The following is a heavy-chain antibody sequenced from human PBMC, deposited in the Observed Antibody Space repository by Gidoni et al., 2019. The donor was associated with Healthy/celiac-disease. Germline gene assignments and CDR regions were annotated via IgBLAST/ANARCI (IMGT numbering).Heavy chain of an antibody. CDR2: ISGSGGST. J-gene: IGHJ6*03. V-gene: IGHV3-23*01. CDR1: GCPLSSYA. CDR3: AKDASDYYYYYYMDV. Sequence: EVQRLESGGGWVQPGGSVRLPWAATGCPLSSYAMSWVHQAPGKGLEWVSAISGSGGSTYYADSVKCRFTISRDNSKNTLYLQMNSLRAEDTAVYYCAKDASDYYYYYYMDVWGKGTTVTVSS.